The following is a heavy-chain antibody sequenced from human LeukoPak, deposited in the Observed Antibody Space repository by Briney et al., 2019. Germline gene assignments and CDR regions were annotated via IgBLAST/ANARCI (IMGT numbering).Heavy chain of an antibody. CDR1: GYTFTDYY. CDR3: AGFDQVSETAGGY. CDR2: INPRSGGT. Sequence: GESLKISCKGSGYTFTDYYMHWVRQAPGQGLEWMGWINPRSGGTNYAQKFQGRVTMTRDTSISAAYMDLSRLISDDTAVYYCAGFDQVSETAGGYWGQGTLVTVSS. D-gene: IGHD3-10*01. V-gene: IGHV1-2*02. J-gene: IGHJ4*02.